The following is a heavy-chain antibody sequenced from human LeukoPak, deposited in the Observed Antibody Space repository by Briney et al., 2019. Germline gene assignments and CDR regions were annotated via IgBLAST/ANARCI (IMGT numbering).Heavy chain of an antibody. Sequence: SETLSLTCTVSGYSISSGYYWGWIRQPPGKGLEWIGSIYHSGSTYYNPSLKSRVTISVDTSKNQFSLKLSSVTAADTAVYYCAACQQWLVLGYWGQGTLVTVSS. V-gene: IGHV4-38-2*02. CDR1: GYSISSGYY. CDR2: IYHSGST. J-gene: IGHJ4*02. D-gene: IGHD6-19*01. CDR3: AACQQWLVLGY.